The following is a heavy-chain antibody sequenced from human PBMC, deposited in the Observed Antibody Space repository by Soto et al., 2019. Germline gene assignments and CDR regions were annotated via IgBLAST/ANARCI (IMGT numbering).Heavy chain of an antibody. CDR3: ARYGVGDILTGQPDY. V-gene: IGHV5-51*01. CDR1: GYSFTTYW. D-gene: IGHD3-9*01. CDR2: IYPGDSDT. Sequence: GESLKISCKGSGYSFTTYWIGWVRQMPGKGLECMGIIYPGDSDTRYSPSFQGQVTISADKSISTAYLQWSSLKASDTAMYYCARYGVGDILTGQPDYWGQGTLVTVSS. J-gene: IGHJ4*02.